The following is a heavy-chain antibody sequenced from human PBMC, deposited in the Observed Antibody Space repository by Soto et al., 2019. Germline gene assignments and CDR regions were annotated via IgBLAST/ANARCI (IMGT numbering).Heavy chain of an antibody. Sequence: EGSLRLSCAASALTCSDYCMSWIRQSPGKGLEWVSYISSSGSTIYYADSVKGRFTISRDNAKNSLYLQMNSLRAEDTAVYYCARDRDYYDSSGYGYWGQGTLVTISS. D-gene: IGHD3-22*01. V-gene: IGHV3-11*01. CDR2: ISSSGSTI. CDR1: ALTCSDYC. CDR3: ARDRDYYDSSGYGY. J-gene: IGHJ4*02.